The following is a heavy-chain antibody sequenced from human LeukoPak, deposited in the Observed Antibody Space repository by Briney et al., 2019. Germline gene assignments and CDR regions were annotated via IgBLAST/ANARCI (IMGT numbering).Heavy chain of an antibody. D-gene: IGHD3-16*02. V-gene: IGHV4-59*01. CDR2: IYYSGST. CDR1: GGSISSDY. Sequence: SETLSLTCTVSGGSISSDYWSWIRQPPGRGLEWIGYIYYSGSTSYNPSLKSRVTMSVDTSKNQFSPKLSSVTAADTAVYYCARSYPGYYFDYWGQGTLVTVSS. J-gene: IGHJ4*02. CDR3: ARSYPGYYFDY.